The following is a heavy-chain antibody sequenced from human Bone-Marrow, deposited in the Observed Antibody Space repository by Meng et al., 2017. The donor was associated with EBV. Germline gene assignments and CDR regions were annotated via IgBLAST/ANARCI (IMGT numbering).Heavy chain of an antibody. CDR1: GGTFRSDA. Sequence: QGRGVQSGAEVKKPGSSVTVSCKTSGGTFRSDAISWVRQAPGQGLEWMGGLIPMSDAPHYAQKFQGRVTITADESTSTHYMDLSGLRSEDTAVYYCASESGRGFTPDYWGQGTLVTVSS. J-gene: IGHJ4*02. D-gene: IGHD3-10*01. CDR2: LIPMSDAP. V-gene: IGHV1-69*01. CDR3: ASESGRGFTPDY.